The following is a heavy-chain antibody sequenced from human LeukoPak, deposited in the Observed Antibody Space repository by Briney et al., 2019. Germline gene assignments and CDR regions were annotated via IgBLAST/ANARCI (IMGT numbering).Heavy chain of an antibody. Sequence: PGGSLRLSCAASGFTFSSYSMSWVRQAPGKGLEWVANIKQDGSEKYYVDSVKGRFTISRDNAKNSLYLQMNSLRAEDTAVYYCARDIPYWYYDSSGIGLDYWGQGTLVTVSS. CDR2: IKQDGSEK. CDR3: ARDIPYWYYDSSGIGLDY. V-gene: IGHV3-7*01. CDR1: GFTFSSYS. J-gene: IGHJ4*02. D-gene: IGHD3-22*01.